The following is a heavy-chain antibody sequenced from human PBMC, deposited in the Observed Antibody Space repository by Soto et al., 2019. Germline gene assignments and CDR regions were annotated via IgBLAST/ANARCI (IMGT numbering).Heavy chain of an antibody. CDR2: INWSTGTT. J-gene: IGHJ4*02. D-gene: IGHD3-16*01. CDR1: GFNFQNYA. CDR3: AIKDYDSGGSDS. V-gene: IGHV3-9*01. Sequence: EVQLVESGGGLVLPGRSLTLSCVASGFNFQNYAMQWVRQVPGKGLEWVSGINWSTGTTGYTDTVKGRFLLSRDNARNSLYLEMNSPRVEDTALYYCAIKDYDSGGSDSWGPGTLVTFSS.